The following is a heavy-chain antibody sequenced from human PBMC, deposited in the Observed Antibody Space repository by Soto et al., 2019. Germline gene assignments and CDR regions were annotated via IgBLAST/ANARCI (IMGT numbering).Heavy chain of an antibody. CDR1: GGSFSGYY. J-gene: IGHJ6*02. V-gene: IGHV4-34*01. Sequence: QVQLQQWGAGLLKPSETLSLTCAVYGGSFSGYYWSWIRQPPGKGLEWIGEINHSGSTNYNPSLKSRVTISVDTPKNQFSLKLSSVTAADTAVYYCARVTGRYYYGMDVWGQGTTLTVSS. CDR2: INHSGST. CDR3: ARVTGRYYYGMDV.